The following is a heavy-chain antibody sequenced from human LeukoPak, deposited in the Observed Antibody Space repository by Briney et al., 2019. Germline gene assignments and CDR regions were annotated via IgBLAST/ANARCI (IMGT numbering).Heavy chain of an antibody. CDR3: ARVPLAVAGTSDAFDI. D-gene: IGHD6-19*01. J-gene: IGHJ3*02. CDR1: GGSISSGSYY. Sequence: QPSETLSLTCTVSGGSISSGSYYWSWIRQPAGKGLECLGRIYPSGSTNYNPSLKSRVTISVDTSKNQFSLKLSSVTAADTAVYYCARVPLAVAGTSDAFDIWGQGTMVTVSS. CDR2: IYPSGST. V-gene: IGHV4-61*02.